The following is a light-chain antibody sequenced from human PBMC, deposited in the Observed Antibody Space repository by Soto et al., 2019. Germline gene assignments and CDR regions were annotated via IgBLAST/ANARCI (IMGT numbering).Light chain of an antibody. CDR1: QSVNTNY. V-gene: IGKV3-20*01. Sequence: EIVLTQSPGTLSLSPGERATLSCRASQSVNTNYLAWYQQKPGQAPRLLIYGASSRATGIPDRFSGSGSGADFTLTISRLEPGDFAVYFCQQYGSVPLTFGGGTKVEIK. CDR3: QQYGSVPLT. J-gene: IGKJ4*01. CDR2: GAS.